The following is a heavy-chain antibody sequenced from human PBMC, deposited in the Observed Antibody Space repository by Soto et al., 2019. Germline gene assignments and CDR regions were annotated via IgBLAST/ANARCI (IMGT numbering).Heavy chain of an antibody. V-gene: IGHV3-74*01. J-gene: IGHJ4*02. CDR3: ASGLVEHSSSWYDY. CDR2: INSDASST. CDR1: GFTFSPHW. D-gene: IGHD6-13*01. Sequence: EVQLVESGGGLVHPGGSLRLSCTASGFTFSPHWMHWVRQAPGKGLVWVSRINSDASSTDYADSVRGRFTISRDRAKNTLYLQMISLRAEDTAVYYCASGLVEHSSSWYDYWGQGTLVTVSS.